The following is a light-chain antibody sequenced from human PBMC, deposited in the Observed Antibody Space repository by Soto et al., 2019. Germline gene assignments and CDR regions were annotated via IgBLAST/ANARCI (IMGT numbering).Light chain of an antibody. J-gene: IGKJ4*01. CDR3: QQYDSYSPLT. Sequence: DIQMTQSPSTLSASVGDRVTITCRASQSISSWLVWYQQKPGTAPKLLIYDASNLESGVPSRFSGSGSGTEFTLTIRSLQPDDFATYYCQQYDSYSPLTFGGGTKVDIK. CDR1: QSISSW. CDR2: DAS. V-gene: IGKV1-5*01.